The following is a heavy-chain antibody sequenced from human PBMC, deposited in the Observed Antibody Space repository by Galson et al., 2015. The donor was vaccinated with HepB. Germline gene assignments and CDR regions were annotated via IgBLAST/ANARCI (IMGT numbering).Heavy chain of an antibody. CDR1: GFTVSSNY. J-gene: IGHJ4*02. CDR3: ARDQKDIVADVNY. CDR2: IYSGGST. V-gene: IGHV3-66*02. Sequence: SLRLSCAASGFTVSSNYMSWVRQAPGKGLEWVSVIYSGGSTYYADSVKGRFTISRDNSKNTLYLQMNSLRAEDTAVYYCARDQKDIVADVNYWGQGTLVTVSS. D-gene: IGHD5-12*01.